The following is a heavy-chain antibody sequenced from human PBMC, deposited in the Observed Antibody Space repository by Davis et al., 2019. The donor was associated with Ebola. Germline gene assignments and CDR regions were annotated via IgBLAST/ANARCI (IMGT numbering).Heavy chain of an antibody. V-gene: IGHV4-30-4*08. D-gene: IGHD2-2*01. J-gene: IGHJ6*03. Sequence: SETLSLTCTVSGGSISNYYWSWIRQHPGKGLEWIGYIYYSGRTFYNPSLKSRVTISVDTSKNQFSLKLSSVTAADTAVYYCARVGGCSSTSCLYYYYYYMDVWGKGTTVTVSS. CDR3: ARVGGCSSTSCLYYYYYYMDV. CDR1: GGSISNYY. CDR2: IYYSGRT.